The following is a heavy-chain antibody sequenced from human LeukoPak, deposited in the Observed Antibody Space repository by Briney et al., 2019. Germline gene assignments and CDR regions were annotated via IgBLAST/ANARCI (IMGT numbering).Heavy chain of an antibody. CDR2: ISSSGSTI. V-gene: IGHV3-48*03. Sequence: GGPLRLPCAASGSTFSSYEMNWVRQAPGKGLEWVSYISSSGSTIYYADSVKIRFTISRDNAKNSLYLQMTSLRAEDTAVYYCARRWLPRGIDYWGQGTLVTVSS. D-gene: IGHD5-12*01. CDR1: GSTFSSYE. CDR3: ARRWLPRGIDY. J-gene: IGHJ4*02.